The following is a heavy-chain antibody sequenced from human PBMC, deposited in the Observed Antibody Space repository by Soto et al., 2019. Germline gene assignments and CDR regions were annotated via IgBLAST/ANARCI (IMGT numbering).Heavy chain of an antibody. CDR3: ARINGYDSSGYYEGPFDY. V-gene: IGHV2-70*01. Sequence: SGPTLVNPTQTLTLTCTFSGFSLSTSGMCVSWIRQPPGKALEWLALIDWDDDKYYSTSLKTRLTIPKDTSKNQVVLTMTKMDPVDTATYYCARINGYDSSGYYEGPFDYWGQGTLGTVSS. CDR1: GFSLSTSGMC. CDR2: IDWDDDK. J-gene: IGHJ4*02. D-gene: IGHD3-22*01.